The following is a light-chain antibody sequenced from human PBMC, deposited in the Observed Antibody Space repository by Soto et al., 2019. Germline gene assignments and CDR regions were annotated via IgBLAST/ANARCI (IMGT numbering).Light chain of an antibody. V-gene: IGKV3-11*01. J-gene: IGKJ4*01. CDR2: DAS. CDR3: QQRSNWPPVT. Sequence: IMLTQSPGTLSVSPGERASLSCRASQSLSSNVAWYQQKPGQAPRLLIYDASNRATGIPARFSGSGSGTDFTLTISSLEPEDFGVYYCQQRSNWPPVTFGGGTKVDIK. CDR1: QSLSSN.